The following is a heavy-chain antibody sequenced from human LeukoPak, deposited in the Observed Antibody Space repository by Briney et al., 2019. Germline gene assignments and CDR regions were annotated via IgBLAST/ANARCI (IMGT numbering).Heavy chain of an antibody. J-gene: IGHJ4*02. CDR1: GFTFSNYP. Sequence: PGGSLRLSCAASGFTFSNYPMSWVRQAPGKGLEWVSAISGSGGSTYYADSVKGRFTISRDNSKNTLYLQMNSLRAEDTAVYYCAKEDIVVVPAAIIPSGLDYWGQGTLVTVSS. V-gene: IGHV3-23*01. CDR2: ISGSGGST. CDR3: AKEDIVVVPAAIIPSGLDY. D-gene: IGHD2-2*01.